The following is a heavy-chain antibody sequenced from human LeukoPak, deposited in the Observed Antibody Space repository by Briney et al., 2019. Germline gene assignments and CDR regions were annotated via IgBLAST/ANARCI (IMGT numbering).Heavy chain of an antibody. J-gene: IGHJ6*03. D-gene: IGHD2-2*01. CDR3: ARDGVVVVPAGYFYYHMDV. V-gene: IGHV3-30-3*01. Sequence: GGSLRLSCVASGFTFSSYAMHWVRQAPGKGLEWVAVLSYDGSNKYYADSVKGRFTISRDNSKNTLYLEMNSLTAEDTAVYYCARDGVVVVPAGYFYYHMDVWGKGTTVTVSS. CDR2: LSYDGSNK. CDR1: GFTFSSYA.